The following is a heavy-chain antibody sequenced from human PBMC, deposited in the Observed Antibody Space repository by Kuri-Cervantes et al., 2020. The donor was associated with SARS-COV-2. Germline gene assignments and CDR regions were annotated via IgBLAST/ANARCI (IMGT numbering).Heavy chain of an antibody. V-gene: IGHV4-39*01. Sequence: GSLRLSGTVSGGSISSSSYYWGWSRQPPGKGLEWIGSIYYSGSTYYNPSIKSRVTISVDTSKNQFSLKLSSVTAADTAVYYCASLVDSGNCSGGSCYPGVFGFDYWGQGTLVTVSS. CDR1: GGSISSSSYY. CDR2: IYYSGST. CDR3: ASLVDSGNCSGGSCYPGVFGFDY. J-gene: IGHJ4*02. D-gene: IGHD2-15*01.